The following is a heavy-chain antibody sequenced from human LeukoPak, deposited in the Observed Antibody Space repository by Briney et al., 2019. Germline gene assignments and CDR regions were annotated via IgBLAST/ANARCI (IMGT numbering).Heavy chain of an antibody. CDR3: ARSGEQNWFDP. D-gene: IGHD7-27*01. CDR2: INHSGST. CDR1: GGSFSGYY. J-gene: IGHJ5*02. V-gene: IGHV4-34*01. Sequence: NPSETLSLTCAVYGGSFSGYYWSWIRQPPGKGLEWIGEINHSGSTNYNPSLKSRVTISVDTSKNKFSLKLSSVTAADTAVYYCARSGEQNWFDPWGQGTLVTVSS.